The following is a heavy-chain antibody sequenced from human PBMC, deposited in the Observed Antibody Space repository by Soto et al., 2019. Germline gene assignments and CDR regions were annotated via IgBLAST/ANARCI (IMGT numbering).Heavy chain of an antibody. J-gene: IGHJ6*03. CDR1: GFTVSSNY. D-gene: IGHD4-17*01. V-gene: IGHV3-66*01. CDR3: TRDDGDDYYYYYMDV. CDR2: IYSGGNT. Sequence: EVQLVESGGGLVQPGGSLRLSCVASGFTVSSNYMSWVRQAPGKGLEWVSVIYSGGNTYYADSVKGRFTISRDNSKNTLYLQMNSLRAEDTAVYYCTRDDGDDYYYYYMDVWGKGTTVTVSS.